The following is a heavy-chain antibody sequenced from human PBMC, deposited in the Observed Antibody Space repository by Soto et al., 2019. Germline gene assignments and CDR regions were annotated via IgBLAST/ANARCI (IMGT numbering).Heavy chain of an antibody. Sequence: PSETLSLTCTVSGGSISSYYWSWIRQPPGKGLEWIGYIYYSGSTNYHPSLKSRVTISVDTSKNQFSLKLSSVTAADTAVYYCASGIQLWLRRINNGYSGWGQGTLVTVSS. D-gene: IGHD5-18*01. J-gene: IGHJ4*02. CDR1: GGSISSYY. CDR3: ASGIQLWLRRINNGYSG. V-gene: IGHV4-59*08. CDR2: IYYSGST.